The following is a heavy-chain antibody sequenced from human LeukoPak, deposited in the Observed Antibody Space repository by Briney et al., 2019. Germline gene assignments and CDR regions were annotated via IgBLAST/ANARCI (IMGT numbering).Heavy chain of an antibody. Sequence: ASVKVSCKASGYTFRSYGISWVRQAPGQGLEWMGWISAYNGSTNSAQKIQGRVTMTTDTSTSTAYMELRSLRSDDTAVYYCARGPIIDIVIIPAADDYYYMDVWGKGTTVTVSS. D-gene: IGHD2-2*01. CDR3: ARGPIIDIVIIPAADDYYYMDV. V-gene: IGHV1-18*01. J-gene: IGHJ6*03. CDR2: ISAYNGST. CDR1: GYTFRSYG.